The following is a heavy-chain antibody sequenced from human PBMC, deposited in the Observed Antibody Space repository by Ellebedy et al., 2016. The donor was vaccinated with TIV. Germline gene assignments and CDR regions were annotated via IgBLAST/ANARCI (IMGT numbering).Heavy chain of an antibody. CDR3: ARTDPWQPIDD. J-gene: IGHJ4*02. V-gene: IGHV4-39*01. Sequence: MPSETLSLTCTVSGGSISHSDYYWNWIRQPPGKGLEWIGRIFYSGSAYYNPSFKSRVTLTADTSKNQFSLNLRTVTAADTAVYCCARTDPWQPIDDWGQGILVSVSS. CDR2: IFYSGSA. D-gene: IGHD2-21*02. CDR1: GGSISHSDYY.